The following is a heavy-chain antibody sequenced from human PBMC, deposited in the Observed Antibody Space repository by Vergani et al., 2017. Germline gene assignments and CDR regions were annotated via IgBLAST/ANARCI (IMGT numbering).Heavy chain of an antibody. CDR1: GFTFSSYA. V-gene: IGHV3-23*01. D-gene: IGHD6-25*01. J-gene: IGHJ6*03. Sequence: EVQLLESGGGLVQPGGSLRLSCAASGFTFSSYAMSWVRQAPGKGLEWVSAISGSGGSPYYADSVKGRFTISRDNSKNTLYLQMNSLRAEDTAVYYCAKTSGPQSHYYYYYMDVWGKGTTVTVSS. CDR2: ISGSGGSP. CDR3: AKTSGPQSHYYYYYMDV.